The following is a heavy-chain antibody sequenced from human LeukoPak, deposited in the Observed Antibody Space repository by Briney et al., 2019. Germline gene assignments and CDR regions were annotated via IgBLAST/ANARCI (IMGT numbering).Heavy chain of an antibody. D-gene: IGHD6-13*01. Sequence: PGGSLRLSCAASGFTFSSYAMSWVRQAPGKGLEWVSAISGSGGSTYYADSVKGRFTISRDNSKNTLYLQMNSLRAEDTAVYYCATYHQGYSSSWYLGYYYYYGMDVWGQGTTVTVSS. CDR2: ISGSGGST. CDR3: ATYHQGYSSSWYLGYYYYYGMDV. J-gene: IGHJ6*02. V-gene: IGHV3-23*01. CDR1: GFTFSSYA.